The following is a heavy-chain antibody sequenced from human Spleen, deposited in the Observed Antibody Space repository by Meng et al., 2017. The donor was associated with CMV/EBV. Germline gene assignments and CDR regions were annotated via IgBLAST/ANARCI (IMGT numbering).Heavy chain of an antibody. CDR1: GFSFSTYW. D-gene: IGHD3-22*01. J-gene: IGHJ4*02. V-gene: IGHV3-7*01. Sequence: GGSLRLSCVASGFSFSTYWMTWVRQAPGKGLEWVANIKQDGSVKYYVDSVKVRFTISRDNAKNSLNLQMDSLRVDDTAMYYCARDSLETYYYDSSGFFTLDYWGQGTLVTVSS. CDR3: ARDSLETYYYDSSGFFTLDY. CDR2: IKQDGSVK.